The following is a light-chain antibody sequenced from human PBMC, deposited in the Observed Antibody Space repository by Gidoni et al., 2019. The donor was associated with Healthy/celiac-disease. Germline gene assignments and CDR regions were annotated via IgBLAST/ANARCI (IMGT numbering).Light chain of an antibody. V-gene: IGKV3-15*01. J-gene: IGKJ2*01. Sequence: SQSVSSNLAWYQQKPGQAPRLLIYGASTRATGIPARFSGSGSGKELPLTISSLQSEDFAVYYCQQYNNWPLFGQGTKLEIK. CDR2: GAS. CDR3: QQYNNWPL. CDR1: QSVSSN.